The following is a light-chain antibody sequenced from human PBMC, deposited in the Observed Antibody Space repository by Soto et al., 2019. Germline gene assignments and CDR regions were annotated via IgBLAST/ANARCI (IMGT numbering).Light chain of an antibody. V-gene: IGKV3-20*01. CDR1: QNIRGND. CDR3: QDYGTSHLWL. J-gene: IGKJ1*01. CDR2: GGS. Sequence: EVVLTQSPGALSLSPGEGVTLSCRASQNIRGNDLAWYRQKRGQAPRLLIYGGSRRADGIPDRFSGRGTGTNFTLTISRLEPEDSAVYYCQDYGTSHLWLFGQGTKLEIK.